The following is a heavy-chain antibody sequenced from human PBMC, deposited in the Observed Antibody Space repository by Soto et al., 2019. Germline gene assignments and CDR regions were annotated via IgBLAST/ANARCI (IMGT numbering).Heavy chain of an antibody. CDR2: ISSDGDIT. CDR3: VTVSTFYDILTGYYYSNFFDP. J-gene: IGHJ5*02. V-gene: IGHV3-64D*06. D-gene: IGHD3-9*01. Sequence: RRLSCSASGFTFSEYSMHWVRQAPGKGLQYVSTISSDGDITYYADSVKGRFTISRDNSKNTLYLQMKSLRPEDTAVYYCVTVSTFYDILTGYYYSNFFDPWGQGTLVTVCS. CDR1: GFTFSEYS.